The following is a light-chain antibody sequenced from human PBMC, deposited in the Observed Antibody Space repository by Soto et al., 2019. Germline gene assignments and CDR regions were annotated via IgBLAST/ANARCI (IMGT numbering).Light chain of an antibody. J-gene: IGKJ4*01. CDR1: QSVSSY. V-gene: IGKV3-11*01. CDR2: DAS. Sequence: EIVLTQSPATLSLSPGERATLSCRASQSVSSYLAWYQQKPGQAPRLLIYDASNRATGIPARFSGSGSGTDFTLTISSLEPEDFAVYYCQQYGDSPRGTFGGGTKVEVK. CDR3: QQYGDSPRGT.